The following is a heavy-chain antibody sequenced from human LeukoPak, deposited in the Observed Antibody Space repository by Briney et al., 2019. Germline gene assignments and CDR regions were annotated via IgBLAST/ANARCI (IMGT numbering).Heavy chain of an antibody. D-gene: IGHD6-6*01. V-gene: IGHV4-34*01. Sequence: PSETLSLTCAVYGGSFSGYYWSWIRQPPGKGLEWIGEINHSGSTNYNPSLKSRVTISVDTSKNQFSLKLSSVTAADTAVYYCSVSIAARPDTRLHRSYYYYMDVWGKGTTVTVSS. CDR1: GGSFSGYY. CDR3: SVSIAARPDTRLHRSYYYYMDV. CDR2: INHSGST. J-gene: IGHJ6*03.